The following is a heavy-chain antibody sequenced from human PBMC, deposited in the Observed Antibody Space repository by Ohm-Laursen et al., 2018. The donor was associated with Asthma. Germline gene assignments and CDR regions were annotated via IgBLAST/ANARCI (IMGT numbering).Heavy chain of an antibody. V-gene: IGHV1-69*13. CDR1: GGTFSNYV. J-gene: IGHJ4*02. CDR2: INSVFRTT. D-gene: IGHD2-15*01. Sequence: ASVKASCKSSGGTFSNYVIGWVRQAPGQGLEWMGGINSVFRTTDYAQKFQGRVTITADESTATVYMELSSLRSDDTALYYCGRKQGSCIVSTCYSLDFWGQGTLVTVSS. CDR3: GRKQGSCIVSTCYSLDF.